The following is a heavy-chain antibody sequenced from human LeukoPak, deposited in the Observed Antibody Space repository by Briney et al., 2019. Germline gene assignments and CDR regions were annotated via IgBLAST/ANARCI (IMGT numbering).Heavy chain of an antibody. CDR2: INPNSGAT. V-gene: IGHV1-2*02. D-gene: IGHD4-11*01. J-gene: IGHJ4*02. CDR1: GYTFTSYY. Sequence: ASVKVSCKASGYTFTSYYLYWVRQAPGQGLEWMAWINPNSGATEYAQKFQGRITMTRDTFIDTAYMEVNSLRSDDTAVYYCARRTTPESGDLDYWGQGTPLTVSS. CDR3: ARRTTPESGDLDY.